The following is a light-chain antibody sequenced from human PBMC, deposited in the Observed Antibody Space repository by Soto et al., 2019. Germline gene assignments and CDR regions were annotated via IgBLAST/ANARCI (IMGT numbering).Light chain of an antibody. CDR1: HSVSSSY. CDR3: QQYGSSPRT. J-gene: IGKJ1*01. V-gene: IGKV3-20*01. Sequence: EIVLTQSPGTLSLSPGERATLSCRASHSVSSSYLAWYQQKPGQTPRLLIYGASIRATGIPDRFSGSGSGTGFTLTISRLEPEDFVVYYCQQYGSSPRTFGQGTKVEIK. CDR2: GAS.